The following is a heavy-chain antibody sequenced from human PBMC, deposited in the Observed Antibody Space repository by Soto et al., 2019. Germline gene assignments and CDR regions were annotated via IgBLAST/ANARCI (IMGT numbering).Heavy chain of an antibody. CDR3: ARVSTLGYCSGGSCYRIDS. J-gene: IGHJ4*02. D-gene: IGHD2-15*01. CDR2: IYYSGNT. V-gene: IGHV4-31*11. Sequence: QVQLQESGPGLVKPSQTLSLTCAVSGGSINSGGYYWSWIRQHPGKGLEWIGCIYYSGNTYYNPSLKCRVTKSVDTSMNQFSLKLSSVTAADTAGYYCARVSTLGYCSGGSCYRIDSWGQGTLLTVSS. CDR1: GGSINSGGYY.